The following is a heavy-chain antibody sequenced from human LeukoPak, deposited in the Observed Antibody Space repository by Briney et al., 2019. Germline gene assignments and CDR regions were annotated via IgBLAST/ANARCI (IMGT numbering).Heavy chain of an antibody. CDR3: ASIYDSSGYYSTDAFDI. V-gene: IGHV3-33*01. CDR2: IWYDGSNK. D-gene: IGHD3-22*01. CDR1: GFTFSSYG. Sequence: GGSLRLSCAASGFTFSSYGMHWVRQAPGKGLEWAAVIWYDGSNKYYADSVKGRFTISRDNSKSTLYLQMNSLRAEDTAVYYCASIYDSSGYYSTDAFDIWGQGTMVTVSS. J-gene: IGHJ3*02.